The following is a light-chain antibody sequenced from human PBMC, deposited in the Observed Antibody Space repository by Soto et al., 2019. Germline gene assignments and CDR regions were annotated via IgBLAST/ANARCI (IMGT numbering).Light chain of an antibody. J-gene: IGKJ3*01. CDR3: QQYDNLFT. Sequence: DVQMTQSPSSLSASVGDRVTITCQASQVIHNYLHWYQQKPGKAPTLLISDASTLETGVPSRFSGSGSGTDFTLTISSLQPEDIATYYCQQYDNLFTFGPGTKVDLK. CDR1: QVIHNY. CDR2: DAS. V-gene: IGKV1-33*01.